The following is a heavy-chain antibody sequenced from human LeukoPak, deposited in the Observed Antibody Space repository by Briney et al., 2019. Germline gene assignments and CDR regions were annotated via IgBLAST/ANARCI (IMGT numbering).Heavy chain of an antibody. Sequence: PGGSLRLSCAASGFTFSSYGMHWVRQAPGKGLEWVAFIRYDGSNKYYADSVKGRFTISRDNSKNTLYLQMNSLRAEDTAVYYCSGSGSLPTTYYYYMDVWGEGTTVTVSS. V-gene: IGHV3-30*02. D-gene: IGHD3-22*01. CDR3: SGSGSLPTTYYYYMDV. CDR1: GFTFSSYG. J-gene: IGHJ6*03. CDR2: IRYDGSNK.